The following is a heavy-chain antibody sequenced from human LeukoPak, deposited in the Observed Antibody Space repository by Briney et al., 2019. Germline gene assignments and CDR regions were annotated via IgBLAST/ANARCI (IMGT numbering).Heavy chain of an antibody. D-gene: IGHD2-2*01. V-gene: IGHV4-59*01. CDR3: ARVPAATRGAWWFDP. J-gene: IGHJ5*02. Sequence: MASETLSLTCTVSGGSISSYYWSWIRQPPGKGLGLIGYIYYSGSTNYNPSLKSRVTISVDTSENQFSLKLSSVTAADTAVYYCARVPAATRGAWWFDPWGQGTLVTVSS. CDR2: IYYSGST. CDR1: GGSISSYY.